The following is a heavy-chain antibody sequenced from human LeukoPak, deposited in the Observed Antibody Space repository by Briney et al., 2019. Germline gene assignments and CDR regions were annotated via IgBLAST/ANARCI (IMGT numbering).Heavy chain of an antibody. CDR2: INPNSGGT. CDR1: GYTFTGYY. V-gene: IGHV1-2*02. Sequence: ASVKVSCKASGYTFTGYYMHWVRQAPGQGLEWMGWINPNSGGTNYAQKFQGRVTMTRDTSISTAYMELSRLRSDDTAVYYCVRDLPAAISHDAFDIWGQGTMVPVSS. CDR3: VRDLPAAISHDAFDI. J-gene: IGHJ3*02. D-gene: IGHD2-2*01.